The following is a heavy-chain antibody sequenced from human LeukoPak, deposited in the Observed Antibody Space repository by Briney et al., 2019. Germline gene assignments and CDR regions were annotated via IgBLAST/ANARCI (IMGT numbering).Heavy chain of an antibody. D-gene: IGHD6-13*01. Sequence: RPSQTLSLTCTVSGGSISSGSYYWSWIRQPAGKGLEWSGRIYTSGSTNYNPSLKSRVTISVDTSKNQFSLKLSSVTAADTAVYYCAREAEGIAAAGTFDYWGQGTLVTVSS. J-gene: IGHJ4*02. CDR1: GGSISSGSYY. CDR3: AREAEGIAAAGTFDY. CDR2: IYTSGST. V-gene: IGHV4-61*02.